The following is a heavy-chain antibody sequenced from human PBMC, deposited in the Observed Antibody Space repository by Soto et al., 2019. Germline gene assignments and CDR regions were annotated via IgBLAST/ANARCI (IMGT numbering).Heavy chain of an antibody. Sequence: GGSLRLSCTVSGFTFSSYAMSWVRQAPGKGLEWVSAISGSGGSTYYADSVKGRFTISRDNSKNTLYLQMNSLRAEDTAVYYCAKDNDRGVINYFDFWGQGTLVTVAS. J-gene: IGHJ4*02. CDR2: ISGSGGST. CDR3: AKDNDRGVINYFDF. D-gene: IGHD3-10*02. CDR1: GFTFSSYA. V-gene: IGHV3-23*01.